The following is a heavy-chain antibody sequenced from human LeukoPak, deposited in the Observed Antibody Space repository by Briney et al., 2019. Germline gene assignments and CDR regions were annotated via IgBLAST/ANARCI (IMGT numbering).Heavy chain of an antibody. CDR1: GGSISSGDYY. V-gene: IGHV4-30-4*08. CDR3: ARDLIKGWFDP. J-gene: IGHJ5*02. CDR2: IYYSGST. Sequence: SETLSLTCTVSGGSISSGDYYWSWIRQPPGKGLEWIGYIYYSGSTYYNPSLKSRVTISVDTSKNQLSLKLSSVTAADTAVYYCARDLIKGWFDPWGQGTLVTVSS.